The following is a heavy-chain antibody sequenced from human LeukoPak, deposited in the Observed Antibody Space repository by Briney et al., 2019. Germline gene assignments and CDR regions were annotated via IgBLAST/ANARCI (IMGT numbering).Heavy chain of an antibody. CDR3: AKDRGGYFDY. Sequence: PGGSLRLSCAASGFTFSSYSVNWVRQAPGKGLEWVSSISGSSSHIYYADSVKGRFTISRDNAKNSLYLQMNSLRAEDTALYYCAKDRGGYFDYWGQGTLVTVSS. CDR1: GFTFSSYS. D-gene: IGHD3-16*01. J-gene: IGHJ4*02. V-gene: IGHV3-21*04. CDR2: ISGSSSHI.